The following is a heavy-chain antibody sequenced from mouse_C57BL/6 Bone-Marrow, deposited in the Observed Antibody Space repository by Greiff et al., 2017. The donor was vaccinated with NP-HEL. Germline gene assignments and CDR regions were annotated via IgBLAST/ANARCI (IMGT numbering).Heavy chain of an antibody. Sequence: EVKLMESGPGLVKPSQSLSLTCSVTGYSITSGYYWNWIRQFPGNKLEWMGYISYDGSNNYNPSLKNRISITRDTSKNQFFLKLNSVTTEDTDTYYCARAPLLLRSYYFDYWGQGTTLTVSS. J-gene: IGHJ2*01. CDR1: GYSITSGYY. V-gene: IGHV3-6*01. CDR3: ARAPLLLRSYYFDY. D-gene: IGHD1-1*01. CDR2: ISYDGSN.